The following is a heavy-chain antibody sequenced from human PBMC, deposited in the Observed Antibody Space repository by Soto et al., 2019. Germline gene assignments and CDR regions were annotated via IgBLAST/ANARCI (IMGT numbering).Heavy chain of an antibody. D-gene: IGHD6-13*01. V-gene: IGHV4-59*08. Sequence: QVQLQGSGPGLLKPSETLSLTSPVSGGSISSYYWSWIRQPPGKGLEWIGYIYYSGSTNYNPSLKSRVTISVDTSKNQFSLKLSSVTAADTAVYYWARRYSSSFDYWGQGTLVTVSS. CDR3: ARRYSSSFDY. CDR2: IYYSGST. CDR1: GGSISSYY. J-gene: IGHJ4*02.